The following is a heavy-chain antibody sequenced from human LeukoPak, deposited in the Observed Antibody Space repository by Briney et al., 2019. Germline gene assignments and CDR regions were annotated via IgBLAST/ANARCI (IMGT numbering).Heavy chain of an antibody. CDR1: GFTFTTYS. D-gene: IGHD4-17*01. Sequence: GGSLRLSCAASGFTFTTYSMNWVRQAPGKGLEWVSSISSGNSYIYYADSLKGRFTISRDNAKNSLYLQMDSLRAEDTAAYYCVRGTYGDYSFDFWGQGTLVTVSS. CDR2: ISSGNSYI. J-gene: IGHJ4*02. CDR3: VRGTYGDYSFDF. V-gene: IGHV3-21*01.